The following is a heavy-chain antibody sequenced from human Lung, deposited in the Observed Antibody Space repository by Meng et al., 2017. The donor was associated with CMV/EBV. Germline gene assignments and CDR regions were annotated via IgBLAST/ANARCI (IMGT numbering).Heavy chain of an antibody. CDR1: GFTFSSYG. V-gene: IGHV3-30*02. J-gene: IGHJ3*02. CDR2: IRYDGSNK. D-gene: IGHD6-13*01. Sequence: GFTFSSYGMHWVRQAPGKGLEWVAFIRYDGSNKYYADSVKGRFTISRDNSKNTLYLQMNSLRAEDTAVYYCAKDAYSSSWEDAFDIWGQGTMVTVSS. CDR3: AKDAYSSSWEDAFDI.